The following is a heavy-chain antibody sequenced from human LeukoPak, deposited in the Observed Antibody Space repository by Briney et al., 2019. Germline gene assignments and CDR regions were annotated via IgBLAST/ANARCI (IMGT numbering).Heavy chain of an antibody. CDR2: ISAYNGNT. Sequence: ASVKVSCKASGYTFTSYGISWVRQAPGQGLEWMGWISAYNGNTNYAQKLQGRVTITTDTSTSTAYMERRSLRSDDTGVYYCARDYYDSSGYAENWFDPWGQGTLVTVSS. V-gene: IGHV1-18*01. CDR1: GYTFTSYG. J-gene: IGHJ5*02. CDR3: ARDYYDSSGYAENWFDP. D-gene: IGHD3-22*01.